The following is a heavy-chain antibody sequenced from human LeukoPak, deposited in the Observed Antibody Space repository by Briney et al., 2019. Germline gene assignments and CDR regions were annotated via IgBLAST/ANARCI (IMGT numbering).Heavy chain of an antibody. CDR1: GGSSSYYY. J-gene: IGHJ3*02. D-gene: IGHD5/OR15-5a*01. V-gene: IGHV4-59*01. Sequence: SETLSLTCTVSGGSSSYYYWSWIRQPPGKGLEWIGYIYYSGSTNYTNYNPSLKSRVTISVDTSKNQFSLKLSSLIAADTAVYYCASFLVSNAFDIWGQGTMVTVSS. CDR3: ASFLVSNAFDI. CDR2: IYYSGSTNYT.